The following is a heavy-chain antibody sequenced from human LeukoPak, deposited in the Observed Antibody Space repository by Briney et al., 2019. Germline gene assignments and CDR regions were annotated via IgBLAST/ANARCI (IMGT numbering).Heavy chain of an antibody. CDR1: GFTFSSYW. Sequence: GGSLRLSCAASGFTFSSYWMHWVRQAPGKGLVWVSRINSDGSSTSYADSVKGRFTISRDNAKNTLYLQMNSLRAEDTAVYYCARVYYYDSSGWYRYWGQGTLVSVAS. J-gene: IGHJ4*02. D-gene: IGHD3-22*01. CDR2: INSDGSST. CDR3: ARVYYYDSSGWYRY. V-gene: IGHV3-74*01.